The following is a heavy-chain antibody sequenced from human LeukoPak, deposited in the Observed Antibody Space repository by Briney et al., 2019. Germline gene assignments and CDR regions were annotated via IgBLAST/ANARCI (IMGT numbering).Heavy chain of an antibody. CDR3: ARASSTDYYDSSGYPGAFDI. D-gene: IGHD3-22*01. Sequence: SETLSLTCAVYGGSFSSGGYSWSWIRQPPGKGLEWIGYIYHSGSTYYNPSLKSRVTISVDRSNNQFSLKLSSVTAADTAVYYCARASSTDYYDSSGYPGAFDIWGQGTMVTVSS. V-gene: IGHV4-30-2*01. J-gene: IGHJ3*02. CDR2: IYHSGST. CDR1: GGSFSSGGYS.